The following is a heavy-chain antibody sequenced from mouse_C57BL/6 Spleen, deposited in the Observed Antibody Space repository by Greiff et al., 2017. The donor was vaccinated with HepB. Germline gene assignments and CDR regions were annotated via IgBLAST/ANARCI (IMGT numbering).Heavy chain of an antibody. D-gene: IGHD1-1*01. CDR1: GYTFTDYY. V-gene: IGHV1-26*01. CDR2: INPNNGGT. Sequence: EVQLQQSGPELVKPGASVKISCKASGYTFTDYYMNWVKQSHGKSLEWIGDINPNNGGTSYNQKFKGKATLTVDKSSSTAYMELRSLTSEDSAVYYCARVSTTVVATNAMDYWGQGTSVTVSS. CDR3: ARVSTTVVATNAMDY. J-gene: IGHJ4*01.